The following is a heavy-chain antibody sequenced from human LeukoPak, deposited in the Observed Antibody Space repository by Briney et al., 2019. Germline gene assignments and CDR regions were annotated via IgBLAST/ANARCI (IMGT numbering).Heavy chain of an antibody. J-gene: IGHJ4*02. D-gene: IGHD3-22*01. CDR2: ISVYDGNT. Sequence: ASVKVSCKTSGYTFAKYGISWVRQAPGQGPEWMGWISVYDGNTNYAQKLQDRLTLTTDTSTDTAHMELRSLRSDDTAVYYCVRARGDRSGYYRYWGQGTLVTVSS. CDR1: GYTFAKYG. V-gene: IGHV1-18*01. CDR3: VRARGDRSGYYRY.